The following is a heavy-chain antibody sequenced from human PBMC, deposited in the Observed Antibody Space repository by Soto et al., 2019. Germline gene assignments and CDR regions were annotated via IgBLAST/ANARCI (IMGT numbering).Heavy chain of an antibody. CDR3: ARGNGSFSVYFDS. Sequence: QVQLEQSGAEVKKPGASVKVSCKTSGYTFTNYFMHWVRQAPGQGLEWMGIINPSGCSTGYALKFQGRVTMTRDPSTRRVYMELSSLRSEDTAVYYCARGNGSFSVYFDSWGQGTLVTVSS. D-gene: IGHD1-26*01. CDR2: INPSGCST. J-gene: IGHJ4*02. CDR1: GYTFTNYF. V-gene: IGHV1-46*01.